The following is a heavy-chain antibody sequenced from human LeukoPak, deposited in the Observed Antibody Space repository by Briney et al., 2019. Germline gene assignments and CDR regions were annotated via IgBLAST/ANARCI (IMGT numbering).Heavy chain of an antibody. CDR3: ARRPGIAVAPFDY. CDR2: IYYSGST. CDR1: GGSISSYY. Sequence: SETLSLTCTVSGGSISSYYWSWIRQPPGKGLEWIGYIYYSGSTNYNPSLKSRVTISVDTSKNQFSLKLSSVTAADTAVYYCARRPGIAVAPFDYWGQGTLVTVSS. D-gene: IGHD6-19*01. V-gene: IGHV4-59*01. J-gene: IGHJ4*02.